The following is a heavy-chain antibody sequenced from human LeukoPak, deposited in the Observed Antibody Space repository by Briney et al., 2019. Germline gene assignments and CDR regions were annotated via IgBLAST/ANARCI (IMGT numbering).Heavy chain of an antibody. CDR2: ISAYNGNT. J-gene: IGHJ4*02. D-gene: IGHD1-26*01. V-gene: IGHV1-18*01. CDR3: ARDAYGSYYGDSDY. Sequence: ASVKVSCKASGYTFTSYGISWVRQAPGQGLEWMGWISAYNGNTSYAQKLQGRVTMTTDTSTSTAYMELRSLRSDDTAVYYCARDAYGSYYGDSDYWGQGTLVTVSS. CDR1: GYTFTSYG.